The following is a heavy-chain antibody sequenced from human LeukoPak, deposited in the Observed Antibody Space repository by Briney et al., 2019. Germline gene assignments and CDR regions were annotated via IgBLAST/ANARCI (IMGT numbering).Heavy chain of an antibody. J-gene: IGHJ4*02. D-gene: IGHD2-15*01. V-gene: IGHV3-48*04. Sequence: GGSLRLSCAASGFTFSSYAMSWVRQAPGKGLEWVSYISSSGSTIYYADSVKGRFTISRDNAKNSLYLQMNSLRAEDTAAYYCARESRYCSGGSCYYRERYFDYWGQGTLVTVSS. CDR1: GFTFSSYA. CDR2: ISSSGSTI. CDR3: ARESRYCSGGSCYYRERYFDY.